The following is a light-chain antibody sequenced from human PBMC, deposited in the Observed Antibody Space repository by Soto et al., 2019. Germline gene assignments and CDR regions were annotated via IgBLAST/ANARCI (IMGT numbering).Light chain of an antibody. CDR3: QHYNSYPWT. CDR2: KAS. V-gene: IGKV1-5*03. CDR1: QSIGSW. Sequence: DIQMTQSPSILSASVGDRVTITCRASQSIGSWVAWYQQKPGRAPNLLIHKASHLESGVPSRFSGSGSGTEFTLTISSLQTGDFATYDCQHYNSYPWTVGQGTKGEIK. J-gene: IGKJ1*01.